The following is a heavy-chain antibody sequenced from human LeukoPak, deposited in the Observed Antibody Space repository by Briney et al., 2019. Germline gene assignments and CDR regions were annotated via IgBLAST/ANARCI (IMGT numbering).Heavy chain of an antibody. Sequence: PGGSLRLSCAASGFTFSNSSMNWVRQAPGKGLEWVSSISSSSSYTYYVDSVKGRFTISRDNAKNSLYLQMNSLRAEDTAIYYCARVTDTIFGVRGYYYMDVWGKGTTVTVSS. V-gene: IGHV3-21*01. CDR1: GFTFSNSS. D-gene: IGHD3-3*01. J-gene: IGHJ6*03. CDR3: ARVTDTIFGVRGYYYMDV. CDR2: ISSSSSYT.